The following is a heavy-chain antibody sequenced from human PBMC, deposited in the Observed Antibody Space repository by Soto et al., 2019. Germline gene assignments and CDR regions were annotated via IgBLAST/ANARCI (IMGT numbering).Heavy chain of an antibody. CDR3: AKGWVGATSSCWYY. D-gene: IGHD1-26*01. Sequence: QVQLVESGGGVVQPGRSLRLSCASSGFTFSSYGMHWVRQAPGKGLEWVAVISYDGSNKYYADSVKGRFTISRDNSKYTLYLQMNSIRAEDTAVYYCAKGWVGATSSCWYYWGQVTRVT. V-gene: IGHV3-30*18. CDR1: GFTFSSYG. CDR2: ISYDGSNK. J-gene: IGHJ4*02.